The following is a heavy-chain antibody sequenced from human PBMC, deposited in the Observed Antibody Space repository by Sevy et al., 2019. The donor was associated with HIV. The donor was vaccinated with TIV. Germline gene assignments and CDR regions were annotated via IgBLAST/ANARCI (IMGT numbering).Heavy chain of an antibody. J-gene: IGHJ6*02. CDR1: GFTLSSYS. V-gene: IGHV3-21*01. Sequence: GGSLRLSCAASGFTLSSYSMNWVRQAPGKGLEWVSSISSTNNYIYYADSVKRRLTISRDNAKKSVYLQKNNLRAEDTALYYCTRRMGCDRDYYYYGMDVWGQGTTVTVSS. CDR2: ISSTNNYI. D-gene: IGHD2-21*01. CDR3: TRRMGCDRDYYYYGMDV.